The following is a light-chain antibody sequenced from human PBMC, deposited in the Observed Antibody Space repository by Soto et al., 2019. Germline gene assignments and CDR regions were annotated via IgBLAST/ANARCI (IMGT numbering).Light chain of an antibody. CDR1: QSISTY. J-gene: IGKJ5*01. CDR2: AAS. V-gene: IGKV1-39*01. CDR3: QQSYSTPIT. Sequence: DIQMTQSPSSLSASVGDRVTITCRASQSISTYLNWYHQKPGKAPKLLIYAASSLQSGVPSRFSGSGSGTDFTLTISSLLPEDFATYYCQQSYSTPITFGQGTRLEIK.